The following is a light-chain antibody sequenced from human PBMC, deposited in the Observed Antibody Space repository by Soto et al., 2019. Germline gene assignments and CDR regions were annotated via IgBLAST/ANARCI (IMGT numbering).Light chain of an antibody. CDR2: TTS. V-gene: IGKV4-1*01. CDR3: QQANSFPPTT. Sequence: DIVMTQSPDSLAVSLGERATINCRSSQSILYRSNNKDFLAWYQQKPGKAPKLLFSTTSTLEDGVPSRFSGSASGTEFTLTISSLQPEDFATYYCQQANSFPPTTFGQGTKVEIK. CDR1: QSILYRSNNKDF. J-gene: IGKJ1*01.